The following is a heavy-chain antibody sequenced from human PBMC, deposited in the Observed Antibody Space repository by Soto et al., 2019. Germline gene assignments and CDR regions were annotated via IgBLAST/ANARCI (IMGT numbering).Heavy chain of an antibody. CDR3: ARDTAMANDYYYYYGMDV. CDR2: ISYDGSNK. Sequence: LRLSCAASGFTFSSYAMHWVRQAPGKGLEWVAVISYDGSNKYYADSVKGRLTISRDNSKNTLYLQMNSLRAEDTAVYYCARDTAMANDYYYYYGMDVWGQGTTVTVSS. CDR1: GFTFSSYA. V-gene: IGHV3-30-3*01. D-gene: IGHD5-18*01. J-gene: IGHJ6*02.